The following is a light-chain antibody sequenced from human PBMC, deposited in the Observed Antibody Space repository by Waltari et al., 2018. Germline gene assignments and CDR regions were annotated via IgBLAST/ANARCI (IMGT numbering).Light chain of an antibody. V-gene: IGKV3-11*01. CDR3: QQRSHFYT. CDR1: QSVGSS. Sequence: EIILTQSPVTLSSSPGERATLSCRASQSVGSSLVWYQHKPGQPPRLLIYNASKRATGISDRFSGTGSGTDFTLTISNLEPEDFAVYYCQQRSHFYTFGPGTRVDVK. CDR2: NAS. J-gene: IGKJ3*01.